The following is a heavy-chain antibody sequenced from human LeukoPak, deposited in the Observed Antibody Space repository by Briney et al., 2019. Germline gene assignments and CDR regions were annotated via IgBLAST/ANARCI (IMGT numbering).Heavy chain of an antibody. Sequence: GASVKVSCKASGGTFNSYAISWVRQAPGQGLEWMGGIIPIFGTANYAQKFQGRVTITADKSTSTAYMELSSLRSEDTAVYYCASGIAAAGSPYWGQGNLVTVSS. CDR2: IIPIFGTA. J-gene: IGHJ4*02. CDR1: GGTFNSYA. CDR3: ASGIAAAGSPY. V-gene: IGHV1-69*06. D-gene: IGHD6-13*01.